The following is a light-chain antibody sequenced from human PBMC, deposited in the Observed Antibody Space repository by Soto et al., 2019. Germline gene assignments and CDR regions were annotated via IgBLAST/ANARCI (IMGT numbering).Light chain of an antibody. J-gene: IGKJ4*01. Sequence: DIQMTQSPSSLSASVGDRVTITCRASHNISNYLNWYQHKAGKAPKLLIHAASSLQSGVPSRFTGSGSGTDYTLTISSLQSDDFATYYCQQSYNAPLTFGGGTKVEIK. CDR3: QQSYNAPLT. V-gene: IGKV1-39*01. CDR2: AAS. CDR1: HNISNY.